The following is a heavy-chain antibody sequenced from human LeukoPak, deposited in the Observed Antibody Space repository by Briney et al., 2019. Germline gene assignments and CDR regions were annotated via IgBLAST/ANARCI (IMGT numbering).Heavy chain of an antibody. CDR3: ARLRSYDFLLDY. CDR1: EYSFTTYW. V-gene: IGHV5-51*01. J-gene: IGHJ4*02. D-gene: IGHD3-3*01. Sequence: GESLKISCKGSEYSFTTYWIGWVRQMPGKNLEWRGIIFPVDADTRYSPSFQGRVTISADNSISTAYLQWSSLQASDPAMYYCARLRSYDFLLDYWGRGTLVTVYS. CDR2: IFPVDADT.